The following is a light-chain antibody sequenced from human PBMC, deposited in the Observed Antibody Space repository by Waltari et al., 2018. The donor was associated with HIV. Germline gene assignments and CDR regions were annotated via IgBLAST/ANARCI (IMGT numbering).Light chain of an antibody. CDR2: DNN. Sequence: QSVLSQPPSVSRAPGQRVTISCTGSSSNIGADYDVHWYQPLPGTAPTLLIYDNNNRPSGVPDRFSGSKSGPSASLAITGLQAEDEADYYCQSYDSSLGGSVFGGGTKVTVL. J-gene: IGLJ2*01. CDR1: SSNIGADYD. CDR3: QSYDSSLGGSV. V-gene: IGLV1-40*01.